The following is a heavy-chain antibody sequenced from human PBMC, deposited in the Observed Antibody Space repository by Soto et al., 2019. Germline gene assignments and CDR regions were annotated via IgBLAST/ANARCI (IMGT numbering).Heavy chain of an antibody. D-gene: IGHD3-9*01. CDR1: GFTFSSYD. CDR3: ARGSLYDILTGQLDY. J-gene: IGHJ4*02. V-gene: IGHV3-13*04. CDR2: IGTAGDT. Sequence: GGSLRLSCAASGFTFSSYDMHWVRQATGKGLEWVSAIGTAGDTYYPGSVKGRFTISRENAKNSLYLQMNSLRAGDTAVYYCARGSLYDILTGQLDYWGQGTQVTSPQ.